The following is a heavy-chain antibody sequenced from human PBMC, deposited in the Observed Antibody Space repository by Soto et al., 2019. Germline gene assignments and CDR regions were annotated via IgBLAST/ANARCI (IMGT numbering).Heavy chain of an antibody. CDR2: FYTGGST. CDR3: AREKMPYGMDV. CDR1: GGSISTYY. D-gene: IGHD2-2*01. J-gene: IGHJ6*02. Sequence: SETLSLTCTVSGGSISTYYWSWIRQPAGKGLEWIGRFYTGGSTNYNPSLKSRVTLSVGTSKNQLSLKLRSVTAADTAVYYCAREKMPYGMDVWGQGTT. V-gene: IGHV4-4*07.